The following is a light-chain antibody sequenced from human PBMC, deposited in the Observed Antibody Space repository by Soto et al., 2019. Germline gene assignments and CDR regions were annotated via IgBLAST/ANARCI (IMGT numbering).Light chain of an antibody. CDR3: QQYNNYPWT. Sequence: DIQMTQSLSTLSASVGDRVTITCRASQSISSWLAWYQQKPGKAPNLLIYKASSLESGVPSRFSGSGSGTEFTLTINSLQPDDFATYYCQQYNNYPWTFGQGTKVDI. V-gene: IGKV1-5*03. CDR2: KAS. J-gene: IGKJ1*01. CDR1: QSISSW.